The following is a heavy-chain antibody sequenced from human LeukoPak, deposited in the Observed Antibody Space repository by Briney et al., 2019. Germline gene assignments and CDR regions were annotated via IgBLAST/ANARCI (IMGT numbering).Heavy chain of an antibody. Sequence: PGGSLRLSCVASGFAFSNYAMNWVRQAPGKGLEWISSINENDGGTFYSDSVKGRFTVSRDNSKNTLYLQMNSLRAEDTAIYYCARDQLAYSGYDTLFAYWGQGTLVTVSS. J-gene: IGHJ4*02. CDR2: INENDGGT. CDR1: GFAFSNYA. CDR3: ARDQLAYSGYDTLFAY. V-gene: IGHV3-23*01. D-gene: IGHD5-12*01.